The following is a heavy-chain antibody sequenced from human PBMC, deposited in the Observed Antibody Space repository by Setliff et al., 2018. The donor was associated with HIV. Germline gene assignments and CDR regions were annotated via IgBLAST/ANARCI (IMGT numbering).Heavy chain of an antibody. CDR2: IFSNDEK. D-gene: IGHD3-3*01. J-gene: IGHJ4*02. CDR1: GFSLSNARMG. CDR3: ARISATHYDFWSGSIDY. V-gene: IGHV2-26*01. Sequence: GSGPTLVNPTAALTLTCTVSGFSLSNARMGVSWIRQPPGKALEWLAHIFSNDEKSYSTSLKSRLTISKDTSKSQVVLTMTNMDPVDTATYYCARISATHYDFWSGSIDYWGQGTLVTVSS.